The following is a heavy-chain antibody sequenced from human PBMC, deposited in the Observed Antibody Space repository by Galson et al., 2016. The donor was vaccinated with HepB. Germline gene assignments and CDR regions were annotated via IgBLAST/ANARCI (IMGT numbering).Heavy chain of an antibody. CDR3: ARDRYNSSWASRVPPVIYY. Sequence: CAISGDSVSSNSAAWNWIRQSPSRGLEWLGRTYYRSKWYNDYAVFVKSRITINPDTSKNQFSLRLNSVTPEDTAVYYCARDRYNSSWASRVPPVIYYWGQGTLVTVSS. V-gene: IGHV6-1*01. CDR1: GDSVSSNSAA. J-gene: IGHJ4*02. CDR2: TYYRSKWYN. D-gene: IGHD6-13*01.